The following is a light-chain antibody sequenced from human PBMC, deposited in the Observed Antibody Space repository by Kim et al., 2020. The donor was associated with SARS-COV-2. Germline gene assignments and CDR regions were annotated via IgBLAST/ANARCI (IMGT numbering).Light chain of an antibody. Sequence: ASVGDGVTITCRARQGISSNLAWYQQKPGKAPRLLIYAASTLESGVPSRLSGRGSGTEFTLAINSLQPEDFATYYCQQIDSFPLTYGGGTKVDIK. CDR1: QGISSN. J-gene: IGKJ4*01. CDR2: AAS. CDR3: QQIDSFPLT. V-gene: IGKV1-9*01.